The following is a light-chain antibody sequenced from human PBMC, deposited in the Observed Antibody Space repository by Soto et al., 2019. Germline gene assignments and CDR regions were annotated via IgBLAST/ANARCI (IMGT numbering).Light chain of an antibody. CDR3: QQYGSSPPNT. CDR1: QSVSGSY. CDR2: GAS. Sequence: EILLTQSPGTLSLSPGEGATLSCRASQSVSGSYLAWYQQKPGQAPRLLIYGASRRATGIPDRFSGSGSGTNFTPTISRLEPEDFAVYYCQQYGSSPPNTFGQGTKLEIK. V-gene: IGKV3-20*01. J-gene: IGKJ2*01.